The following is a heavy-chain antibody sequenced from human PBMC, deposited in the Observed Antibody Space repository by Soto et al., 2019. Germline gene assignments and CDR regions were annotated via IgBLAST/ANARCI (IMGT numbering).Heavy chain of an antibody. CDR3: ASAVYDILTGSYVMDV. V-gene: IGHV4-4*07. CDR1: GDSLGNYY. J-gene: IGHJ6*02. D-gene: IGHD3-9*01. CDR2: VSSSGNT. Sequence: SETLSLTCTVSGDSLGNYYWFWIRQPVGKGLEWIGRVSSSGNTNANPTLNSRATMSIDTSKNQFSLRLRSLTAADTAVYYCASAVYDILTGSYVMDVWGQGITVTVFS.